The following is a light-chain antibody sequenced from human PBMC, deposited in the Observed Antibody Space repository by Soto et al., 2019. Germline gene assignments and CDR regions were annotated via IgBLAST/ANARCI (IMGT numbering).Light chain of an antibody. CDR3: QQYWT. CDR2: KAS. V-gene: IGKV1-5*03. CDR1: QSLDSR. Sequence: DIQMTQSPSTLSASVGDRVTITCRASQSLDSRLAWYQQKPGKAPKLLIYKASTLESGVPSRFSGSGSGTEFTLTISSLQPDDFATYYCQQYWTFGQGTKVEIK. J-gene: IGKJ1*01.